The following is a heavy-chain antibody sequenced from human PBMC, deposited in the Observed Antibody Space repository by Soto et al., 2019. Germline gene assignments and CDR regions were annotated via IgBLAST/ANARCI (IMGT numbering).Heavy chain of an antibody. CDR1: GGTFSSYA. V-gene: IGHV1-69*13. CDR3: ARMADCGGDCYSGYYFDY. CDR2: IIPIFGTA. D-gene: IGHD2-21*02. Sequence: SVKVSCKASGGTFSSYAISWVRQAPGQGLEWMGGIIPIFGTANYAQKFQGRVTITADESTSTAYMELSSLRSEDTAVYYCARMADCGGDCYSGYYFDYWGQGTLVTVSS. J-gene: IGHJ4*02.